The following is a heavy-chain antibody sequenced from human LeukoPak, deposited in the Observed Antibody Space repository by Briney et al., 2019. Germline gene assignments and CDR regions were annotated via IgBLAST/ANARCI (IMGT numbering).Heavy chain of an antibody. J-gene: IGHJ4*02. D-gene: IGHD1-26*01. V-gene: IGHV3-23*01. CDR2: ISTSGGTT. CDR3: SKTSIVGPTAIDY. CDR1: GFTFSSHA. Sequence: QTGGSLRLSCAASGFTFSSHAMSWVRQAPGKGLEWVSAISTSGGTTDYADSVKGRFTISRDNSKSTLYLQLNSLRAEDTAVCYCSKTSIVGPTAIDYWGQGTLVTVSS.